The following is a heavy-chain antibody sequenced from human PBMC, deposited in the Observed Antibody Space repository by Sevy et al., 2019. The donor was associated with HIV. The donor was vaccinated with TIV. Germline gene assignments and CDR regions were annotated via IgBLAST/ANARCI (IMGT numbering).Heavy chain of an antibody. CDR2: MNHSGTV. V-gene: IGHV4-34*01. CDR1: GGTFVGHY. J-gene: IGHJ4*02. D-gene: IGHD4-17*01. CDR3: ARTATVTISALDS. Sequence: SETLSLTCGVFGGTFVGHYWTWIRQTPGKGLEWIGEMNHSGTVNYNPSLKSRVTMSVDTSNNQFSLRLNSVTAADTAVHYCARTATVTISALDSWGQGTLVTVSS.